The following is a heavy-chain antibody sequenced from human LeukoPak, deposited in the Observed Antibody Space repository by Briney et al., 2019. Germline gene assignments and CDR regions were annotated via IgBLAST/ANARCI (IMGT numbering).Heavy chain of an antibody. D-gene: IGHD3-10*01. Sequence: GGSLRLSCAASGFTSNDYTMHWVRHIPGKGLEWVSLISWDGDTTYYADSVRGRFTISRDDSKNSLYLQMESLTTEDTALYFCAKEYGAGSYYDFDYWGQGTLVTVSS. CDR3: AKEYGAGSYYDFDY. V-gene: IGHV3-43*01. J-gene: IGHJ4*02. CDR2: ISWDGDTT. CDR1: GFTSNDYT.